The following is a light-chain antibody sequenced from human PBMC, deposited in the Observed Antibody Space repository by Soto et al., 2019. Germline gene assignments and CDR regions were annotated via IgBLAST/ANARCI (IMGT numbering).Light chain of an antibody. J-gene: IGKJ4*01. CDR1: QSVSSSY. Sequence: EIVLTQSPGTLSLSPGERATLSCRASQSVSSSYLAWYQQKPGQAPRLLIYGASSRATGIPDRFSGSGSGTDFTLTIIRLEPEDFAVYYCQQYDSSPLTCGGGTKVEIK. V-gene: IGKV3-20*01. CDR2: GAS. CDR3: QQYDSSPLT.